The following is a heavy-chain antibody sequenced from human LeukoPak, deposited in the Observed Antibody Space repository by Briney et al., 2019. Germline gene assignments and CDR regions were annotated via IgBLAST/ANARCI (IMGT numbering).Heavy chain of an antibody. CDR3: ARDSRGIAAGADY. CDR2: ISTTSSYI. J-gene: IGHJ4*02. D-gene: IGHD6-13*01. V-gene: IGHV3-21*01. CDR1: GFTFSTYN. Sequence: PGGSLRLSCAASGFTFSTYNMNWVRQAPGKGLEWVSSISTTSSYIYYADSVKGRFTVSRDNAKNSLYLQMNSLRAEDTAVYYCARDSRGIAAGADYWGQGTLVTVSS.